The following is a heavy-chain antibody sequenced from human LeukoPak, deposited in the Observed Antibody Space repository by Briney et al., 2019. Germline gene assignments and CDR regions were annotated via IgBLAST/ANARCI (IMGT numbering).Heavy chain of an antibody. Sequence: GGSLRLSCAASGFTVSSNYMSWVRQAPGKGLEWVSVIYSGGSTYYADSVKGRFTISRDNAKNSLYLQMNSLRAEDTAVYYCARSVAGYYFDYWGQGTLVTVSS. D-gene: IGHD6-19*01. CDR1: GFTVSSNY. J-gene: IGHJ4*02. CDR3: ARSVAGYYFDY. V-gene: IGHV3-53*01. CDR2: IYSGGST.